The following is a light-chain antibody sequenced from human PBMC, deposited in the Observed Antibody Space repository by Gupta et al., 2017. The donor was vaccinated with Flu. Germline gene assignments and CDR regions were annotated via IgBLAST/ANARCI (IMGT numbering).Light chain of an antibody. CDR2: GAS. CDR1: QSVNGN. Sequence: GKATHTCRSSQSVNGNLAWYHHKPGQAPSLLIYGASTRATGIPDRFSGSGSGTEFTLTISSLQAEDVAVYYCQQHYNWPRTFGQGTKVEIK. J-gene: IGKJ2*02. CDR3: QQHYNWPRT. V-gene: IGKV3-15*01.